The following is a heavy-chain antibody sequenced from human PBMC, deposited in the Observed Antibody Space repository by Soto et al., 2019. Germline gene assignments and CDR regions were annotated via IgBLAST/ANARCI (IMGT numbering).Heavy chain of an antibody. Sequence: SVKVSCTASGGTFSSYAISWVRQAPGQGLEWMGGIIPIFGTANYAQKFQGRVTITADESTSTAYMELSSLRSEDTAVYYCARTGYYYYYGMDVWGQGTTVTVSS. CDR1: GGTFSSYA. CDR2: IIPIFGTA. V-gene: IGHV1-69*13. CDR3: ARTGYYYYYGMDV. J-gene: IGHJ6*02.